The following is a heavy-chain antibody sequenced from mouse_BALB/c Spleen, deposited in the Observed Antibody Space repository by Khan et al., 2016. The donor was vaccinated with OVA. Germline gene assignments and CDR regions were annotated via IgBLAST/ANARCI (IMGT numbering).Heavy chain of an antibody. D-gene: IGHD2-12*01. CDR1: GFTFTNYG. V-gene: IGHV9-3-1*01. CDR2: INTYTGEP. CDR3: ARKNYSYDRYFDV. Sequence: QIQLVQSGPELKKPGETVKISCKASGFTFTNYGMSWVKQAQGKDFKWMGWINTYTGEPKYDDDLKGRFAFSLETSASAAYLQINNLKNEDTATYFCARKNYSYDRYFDVWGAGTTFTVSS. J-gene: IGHJ1*01.